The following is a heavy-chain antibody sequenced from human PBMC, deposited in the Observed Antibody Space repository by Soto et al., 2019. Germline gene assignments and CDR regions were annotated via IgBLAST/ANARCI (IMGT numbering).Heavy chain of an antibody. CDR2: IKHSGST. CDR3: ARGPVYSLYGGYVLYGMDV. J-gene: IGHJ6*02. CDR1: GGSFSGYY. D-gene: IGHD5-12*01. V-gene: IGHV4-34*01. Sequence: PSETLSLTCAVYGGSFSGYYWSWIRQPPGKGLEWIGEIKHSGSTNYNPSLKSRVTISVDTSKNQFSLKMSSVTAADTAVYYCARGPVYSLYGGYVLYGMDVWGQGTTVTVSS.